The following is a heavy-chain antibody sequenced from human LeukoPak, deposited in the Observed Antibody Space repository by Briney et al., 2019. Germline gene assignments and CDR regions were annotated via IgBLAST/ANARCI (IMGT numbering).Heavy chain of an antibody. D-gene: IGHD6-19*01. J-gene: IGHJ4*02. Sequence: ASVKVSCKGSGYTFTDYYIHWVRLAPGQGFEWMAWMNSNSGATKYAQKFQDRVIVTRDTSISTAYMELSSLRSDDTAVYFCTRSSGKIDYWGQGTQVTVSS. V-gene: IGHV1-2*02. CDR2: MNSNSGAT. CDR1: GYTFTDYY. CDR3: TRSSGKIDY.